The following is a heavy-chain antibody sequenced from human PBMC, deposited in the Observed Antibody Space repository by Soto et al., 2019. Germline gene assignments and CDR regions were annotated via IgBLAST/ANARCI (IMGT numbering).Heavy chain of an antibody. CDR3: ARDLALAGNY. J-gene: IGHJ4*02. D-gene: IGHD6-19*01. Sequence: GGSLRLTCAASGFTFSSYAMNWVRQTQEKGLEWVSSISSTSSYTHYSDSVKGRFTISRDNANNSLFLQMNSLRAEDTATYYCARDLALAGNYWGQGVLVTVSS. V-gene: IGHV3-21*01. CDR1: GFTFSSYA. CDR2: ISSTSSYT.